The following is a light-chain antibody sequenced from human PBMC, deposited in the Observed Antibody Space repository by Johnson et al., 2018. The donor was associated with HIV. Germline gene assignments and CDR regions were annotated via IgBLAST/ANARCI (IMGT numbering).Light chain of an antibody. J-gene: IGLJ1*01. CDR1: SSNIGNNY. Sequence: QSVLTQPPSVSAAPGQKVTISCSGSSSNIGNNYVSWYQQFPGTAPKLLIYDNNKRPSGIPDRFSGSKSGTSATLGITGLQTEDEAEYYCGTWDSSLSAYVFGTGTTVTVL. V-gene: IGLV1-51*01. CDR2: DNN. CDR3: GTWDSSLSAYV.